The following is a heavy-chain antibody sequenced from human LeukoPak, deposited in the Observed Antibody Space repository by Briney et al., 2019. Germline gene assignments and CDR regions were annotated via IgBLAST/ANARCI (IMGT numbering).Heavy chain of an antibody. CDR1: GYTFTGYY. D-gene: IGHD3-3*01. CDR3: ARAPYDFWSGYYYYYGMDV. CDR2: INPNSGGT. Sequence: ASMKVSCKASGYTFTGYYMHWVRQAPGQGLEWMGWINPNSGGTNYAQKLQGRVTMTRDTSISTAYMELSRLRSDDTAVYYCARAPYDFWSGYYYYYGMDVWGQGTTVTVSS. J-gene: IGHJ6*02. V-gene: IGHV1-2*02.